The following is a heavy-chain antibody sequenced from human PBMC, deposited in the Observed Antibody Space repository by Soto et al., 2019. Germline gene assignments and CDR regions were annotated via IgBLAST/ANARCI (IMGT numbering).Heavy chain of an antibody. D-gene: IGHD4-4*01. CDR3: ALSRYSNYFDL. V-gene: IGHV3-33*01. CDR1: GFSFSSYC. Sequence: PGGSLTLSCAASGFSFSSYCMSWVRQAPGKGLEWVGVIWYEGSDTYNADLVKRRSILSDDNTKNIPFMQMNSLTADTTALYYGALSRYSNYFDLWGQGTLVTVSS. J-gene: IGHJ4*02. CDR2: IWYEGSDT.